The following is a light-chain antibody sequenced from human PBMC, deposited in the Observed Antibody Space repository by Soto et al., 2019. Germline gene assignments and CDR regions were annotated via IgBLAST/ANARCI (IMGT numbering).Light chain of an antibody. CDR3: QQYASAPLT. CDR2: AAS. J-gene: IGKJ1*01. CDR1: LTVTNNY. V-gene: IGKV3-20*01. Sequence: EIVLTHSPDTLSLSPGERATLSCRASLTVTNNYLAWYQQKAGQAPRLVIYAASTRATGIPDRFSASGSGTDFTLTTSRLEPEDFAVYFCQQYASAPLTFGQGTKVDIK.